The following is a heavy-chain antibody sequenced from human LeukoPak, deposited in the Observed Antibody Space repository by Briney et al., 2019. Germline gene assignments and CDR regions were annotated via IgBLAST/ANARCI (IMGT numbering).Heavy chain of an antibody. V-gene: IGHV4-38-2*01. CDR1: GYSISSGYY. D-gene: IGHD4-17*01. J-gene: IGHJ4*02. Sequence: SETLSLTCAVSGYSISSGYYWGWIRQPPGKGLEWIGSIYHSGSTYYNPSLKSRVTISVDTSKNQFSLSLSSVTAADTAVYYCARKSTVTGDFDYWGQGTLVTVSS. CDR3: ARKSTVTGDFDY. CDR2: IYHSGST.